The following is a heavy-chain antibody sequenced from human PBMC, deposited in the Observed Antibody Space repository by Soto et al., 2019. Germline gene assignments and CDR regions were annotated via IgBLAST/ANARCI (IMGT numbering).Heavy chain of an antibody. Sequence: QVQLVESGGGVVQPGRSLRLSCAASGFTFSSYGMHWVRQAPGKGLEWVAVISYDGSNKYYADSVKGRFTISRDNSKNTLYLQMNSLRAEDTAVYYCAQEWGSGWYLDYWGQGTLVTVSS. J-gene: IGHJ4*02. CDR3: AQEWGSGWYLDY. CDR1: GFTFSSYG. V-gene: IGHV3-30*03. CDR2: ISYDGSNK. D-gene: IGHD6-19*01.